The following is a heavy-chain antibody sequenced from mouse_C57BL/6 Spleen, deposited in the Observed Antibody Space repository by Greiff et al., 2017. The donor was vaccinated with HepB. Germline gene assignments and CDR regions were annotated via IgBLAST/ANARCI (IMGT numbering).Heavy chain of an antibody. V-gene: IGHV1-81*01. CDR3: ARDRVGYGNYGGFAY. J-gene: IGHJ3*01. D-gene: IGHD2-1*01. Sequence: QVQLQQSGAELARPGASVKLSCKASGYTFTSYGISWVKQRTGKGLEWIGEIYPRSGNTYYNEKFKGKATLTADKSSSTTYMVLRSLTSEDSAVYFCARDRVGYGNYGGFAYRGKGTLVTVSA. CDR1: GYTFTSYG. CDR2: IYPRSGNT.